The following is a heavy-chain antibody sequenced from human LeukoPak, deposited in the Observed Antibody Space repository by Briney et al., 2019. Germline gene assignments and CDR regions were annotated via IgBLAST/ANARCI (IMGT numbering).Heavy chain of an antibody. CDR1: GFTFSSYS. D-gene: IGHD3-3*01. V-gene: IGHV3-48*01. CDR3: ARDSSGYDFWSGYYTWPKGDAFDI. J-gene: IGHJ3*02. CDR2: ISSSSSTV. Sequence: GGSLRLSCAASGFTFSSYSMNWVSHAPGKGLEWVSYISSSSSTVYYADSVKGRFTFSRDNAKSSLYLQMNSLRAEDTAVYYCARDSSGYDFWSGYYTWPKGDAFDIWGQGTMVTVSS.